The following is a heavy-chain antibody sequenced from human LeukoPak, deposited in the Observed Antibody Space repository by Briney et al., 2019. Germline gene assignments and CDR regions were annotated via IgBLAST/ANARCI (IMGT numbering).Heavy chain of an antibody. CDR2: MSGTRHTT. Sequence: GGSLRLSCAASGFTFISHAMNWVRHSPQRGLEWVSTMSGTRHTTFYADSVKGRFTISRDNRKNILYLDITNARDEDAAIYYCARAPYYYDSAGYYYMDVWGKGTTVIVSS. D-gene: IGHD3-22*01. CDR3: ARAPYYYDSAGYYYMDV. J-gene: IGHJ6*03. V-gene: IGHV3-23*01. CDR1: GFTFISHA.